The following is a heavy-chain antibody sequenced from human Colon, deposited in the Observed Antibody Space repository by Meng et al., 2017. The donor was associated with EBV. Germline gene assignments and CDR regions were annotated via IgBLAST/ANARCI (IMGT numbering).Heavy chain of an antibody. CDR2: IYHSGST. V-gene: IGHV4-4*02. Sequence: QGKLVVSGPGLVKPSGTLSLPCAVSGGSLSSRNWWSWVRQPPGKGLEWIGEIYHSGSTNYNPSLKSRVTISVDESKNQFSLRLSSVTAADTAVYYCARVGAYCGGDCYHPRWGQGTLVTVSS. D-gene: IGHD2-21*02. CDR3: ARVGAYCGGDCYHPR. J-gene: IGHJ4*02. CDR1: GGSLSSRNW.